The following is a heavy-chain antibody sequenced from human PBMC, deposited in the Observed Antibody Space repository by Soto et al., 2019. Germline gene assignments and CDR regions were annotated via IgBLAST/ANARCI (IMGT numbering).Heavy chain of an antibody. D-gene: IGHD2-2*01. V-gene: IGHV3-9*01. J-gene: IGHJ3*02. CDR2: INGNSGSI. Sequence: EVQLVESGGGLVQPGRSLRLSCAASGFTFDDYAMHWVRQGPGKGLEWVSGINGNSGSIGYADSVEGRFTISRDNAKNSLYLQMNSLGAEDTALYYCVKGDIVVLPAVSGAFYSWGQGTMVTVS. CDR3: VKGDIVVLPAVSGAFYS. CDR1: GFTFDDYA.